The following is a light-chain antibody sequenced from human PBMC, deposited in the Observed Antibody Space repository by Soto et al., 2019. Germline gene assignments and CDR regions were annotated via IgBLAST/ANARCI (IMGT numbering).Light chain of an antibody. J-gene: IGLJ1*01. CDR3: AAWDDRLNGCV. V-gene: IGLV1-44*01. CDR1: SSNIGSNT. Sequence: QSALTQPPSASGTPGQTVTISCSGSSSNIGSNTVTWYQQFPGTAPRLLIHSNNQRPSGVPDRFSGSKSGTSASLAISGLQSEDEADYYCAAWDDRLNGCVFGTGTKLTVL. CDR2: SNN.